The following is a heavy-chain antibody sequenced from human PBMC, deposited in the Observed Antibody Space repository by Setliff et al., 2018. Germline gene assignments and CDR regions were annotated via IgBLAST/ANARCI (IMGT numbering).Heavy chain of an antibody. CDR1: GYSFTNYG. J-gene: IGHJ4*02. D-gene: IGHD5-18*01. Sequence: VASVKVSCKAFGYSFTNYGLNWVRQAPGQGLEWMGWISGYDDNTNYAQHLQGRVTMTTDASTNTAYMELRSLGSDDTAVYYCATFRGYTYGYDYWGQGTLVTVS. CDR2: ISGYDDNT. V-gene: IGHV1-18*01. CDR3: ATFRGYTYGYDY.